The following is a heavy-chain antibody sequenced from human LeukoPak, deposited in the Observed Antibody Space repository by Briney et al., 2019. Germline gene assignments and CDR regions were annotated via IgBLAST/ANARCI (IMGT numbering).Heavy chain of an antibody. V-gene: IGHV3-30-3*01. CDR2: ISYDGSNK. J-gene: IGHJ4*02. CDR3: ARDPSEYYGSGSWDY. CDR1: GFTFSSYA. Sequence: GGSLRLSCAASGFTFSSYAMHWVRQAPGKGLEWVAVISYDGSNKYYADSVKGRFTISRDNSKNTLYLQMNSLRAEDTAVYYCARDPSEYYGSGSWDYWGQGTLVTVSS. D-gene: IGHD3-10*01.